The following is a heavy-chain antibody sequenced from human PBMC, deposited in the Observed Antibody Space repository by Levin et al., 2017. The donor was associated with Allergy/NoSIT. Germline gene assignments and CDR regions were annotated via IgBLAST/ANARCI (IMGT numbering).Heavy chain of an antibody. J-gene: IGHJ5*02. CDR1: GGSISSYY. Sequence: SSETLSLTCTVSGGSISSYYWSWIRQPPGKGLEWIGYIYYSGSTNYNPSLKSRVTISVDTSKNQFSLKLSSVTAADTAVYYCARDGRYGDYVLDPWGQGTLVTVSS. CDR2: IYYSGST. D-gene: IGHD4-17*01. V-gene: IGHV4-59*01. CDR3: ARDGRYGDYVLDP.